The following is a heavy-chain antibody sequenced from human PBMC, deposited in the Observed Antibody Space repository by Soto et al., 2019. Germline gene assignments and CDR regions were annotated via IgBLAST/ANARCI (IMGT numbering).Heavy chain of an antibody. V-gene: IGHV3-48*03. CDR2: ISGGASTI. Sequence: PGGSLRLSCAASGFTFSSYEMNWARQAPGKGLEWVSFISGGASTIYYADSVKGRFTISRDNAKNSLFLQINSLRVEDTATYYCARGGYSSEWHTYYYGMDVWGQGTKVTDSS. J-gene: IGHJ6*02. CDR1: GFTFSSYE. D-gene: IGHD6-25*01. CDR3: ARGGYSSEWHTYYYGMDV.